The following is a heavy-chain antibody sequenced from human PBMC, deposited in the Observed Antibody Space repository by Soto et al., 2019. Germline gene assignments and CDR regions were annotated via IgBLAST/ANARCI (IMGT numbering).Heavy chain of an antibody. J-gene: IGHJ4*02. D-gene: IGHD2-8*02. CDR3: VKGSAAGGGYFYDN. CDR2: ISSDGGET. V-gene: IGHV3-64D*06. Sequence: HPGGSLRLSCSASGFPFSLYGVQWVRQAPGKGLEYVAGISSDGGETYHADSVKGRFAISRDNPKKTLYLQMTSLRVEDTAVYYCVKGSAAGGGYFYDNWGQGTLVTV. CDR1: GFPFSLYG.